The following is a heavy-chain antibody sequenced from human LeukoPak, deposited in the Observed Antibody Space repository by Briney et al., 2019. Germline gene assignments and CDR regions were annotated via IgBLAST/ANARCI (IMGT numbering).Heavy chain of an antibody. CDR1: GFTVSSNY. CDR3: APMTTVTSGSWDDAFDI. J-gene: IGHJ3*02. D-gene: IGHD4-17*01. V-gene: IGHV3-66*01. CDR2: IYSGGST. Sequence: GGSLRLSCAASGFTVSSNYMSWVRQAPGKGLEWVSVIYSGGSTYYADSVKGRFTISRDNSKNTLYLQMNSLRAEDTAVYYCAPMTTVTSGSWDDAFDIWGQGTMVTVSS.